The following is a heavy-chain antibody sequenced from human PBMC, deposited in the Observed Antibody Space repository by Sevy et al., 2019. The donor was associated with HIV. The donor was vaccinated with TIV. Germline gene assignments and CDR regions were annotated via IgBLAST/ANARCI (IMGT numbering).Heavy chain of an antibody. Sequence: ASVKVSCKASGYTFIGYYMHWMRQAPGQGLEWMGWINPNSGDTDYAQKFQGIVTMTRDTSMSTAYMEMSSLRSDDTAVYYCARGRSLSGTNSLFGCWGQGTLVTVSS. CDR1: GYTFIGYY. J-gene: IGHJ4*02. V-gene: IGHV1-2*02. D-gene: IGHD1-26*01. CDR3: ARGRSLSGTNSLFGC. CDR2: INPNSGDT.